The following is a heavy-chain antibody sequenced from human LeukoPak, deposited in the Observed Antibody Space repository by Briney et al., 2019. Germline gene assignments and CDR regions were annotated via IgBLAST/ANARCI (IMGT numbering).Heavy chain of an antibody. Sequence: PSETLSLTCTVSGGPISSGGYYWSWIRQHPGKGLEWIGYIYYSGSIYYNPSLKSRVTISVDTSKNQFSLKLSSVTAADTAVYYCARVLYYDSSGYYSYDAFDIWGQGTMVTVSS. J-gene: IGHJ3*02. CDR2: IYYSGSI. CDR3: ARVLYYDSSGYYSYDAFDI. D-gene: IGHD3-22*01. V-gene: IGHV4-31*03. CDR1: GGPISSGGYY.